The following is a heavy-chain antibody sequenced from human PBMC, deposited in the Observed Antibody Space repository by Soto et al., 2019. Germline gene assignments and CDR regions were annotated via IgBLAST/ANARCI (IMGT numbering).Heavy chain of an antibody. J-gene: IGHJ5*02. D-gene: IGHD6-6*01. CDR3: ASAFEYSSSS. CDR2: IDPSDSYT. CDR1: GYSFTSYW. V-gene: IGHV5-10-1*01. Sequence: GESLKISCKGSGYSFTSYWISWVRQMPGKGLEWMGRIDPSDSYTNYSPSFQGHVTISADKSISTAYLQWSSLKASDTAMYYCASAFEYSSSSWGQGTLVTASS.